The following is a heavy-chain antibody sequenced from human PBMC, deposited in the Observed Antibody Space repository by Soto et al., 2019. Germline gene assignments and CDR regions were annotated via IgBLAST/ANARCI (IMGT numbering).Heavy chain of an antibody. V-gene: IGHV1-18*01. CDR3: AMVDVYVTPSPQDV. J-gene: IGHJ6*02. D-gene: IGHD3-16*01. Sequence: QVQLVQSGAEVKNPGASVQVSCKASGYTFTRYGIGWARQAPGQGLEWMGWINTYNGNTNYAQNVQGRVTLTTDTTTSTAYMELRSLRSNDTAIHYCAMVDVYVTPSPQDVWGQGTTVIVSS. CDR1: GYTFTRYG. CDR2: INTYNGNT.